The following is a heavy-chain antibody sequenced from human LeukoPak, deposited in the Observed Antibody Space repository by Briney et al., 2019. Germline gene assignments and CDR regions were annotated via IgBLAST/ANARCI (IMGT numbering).Heavy chain of an antibody. D-gene: IGHD3-22*01. CDR2: IYSGGST. Sequence: GGSLRLSCAASGFTVSSNYMSWVRQAPGKGLEWVSVIYSGGSTYYADSVKGRFTISRDNSKNTLYLQMNSLRAEDTAVYYCASHSSGYWNYFDYWGQGTLVTVSS. V-gene: IGHV3-53*01. J-gene: IGHJ4*02. CDR1: GFTVSSNY. CDR3: ASHSSGYWNYFDY.